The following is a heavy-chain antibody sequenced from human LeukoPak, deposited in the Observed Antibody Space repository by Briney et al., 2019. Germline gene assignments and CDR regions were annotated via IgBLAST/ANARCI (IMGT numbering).Heavy chain of an antibody. CDR3: ARGTVVVPAATYY. CDR1: GGTFTSYA. CDR2: IIPIFGTA. V-gene: IGHV1-69*13. Sequence: ASVKVSCNASGGTFTSYAISWGRQAPGQGLEWMGGIIPIFGTANYAQKFQGRVTITADESTSTAYMELSSLRSEDTAVYYCARGTVVVPAATYYWGQGTLVTVSS. D-gene: IGHD2-2*01. J-gene: IGHJ4*02.